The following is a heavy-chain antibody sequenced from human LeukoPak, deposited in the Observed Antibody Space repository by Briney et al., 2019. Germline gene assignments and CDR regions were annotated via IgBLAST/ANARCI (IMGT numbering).Heavy chain of an antibody. CDR3: ARDFRSGYYADAFDI. V-gene: IGHV4-39*07. J-gene: IGHJ3*02. D-gene: IGHD3-3*01. CDR2: IFYSGST. CDR1: GGSISTSSYY. Sequence: SETLSLTCTVSGGSISTSSYYWGWVRQPPGKGLEWIGNIFYSGSTYYSPSLKSRVTISLDKSKDQFSLKLSSVTAADTTVYYCARDFRSGYYADAFDIWGQGTMVTVSS.